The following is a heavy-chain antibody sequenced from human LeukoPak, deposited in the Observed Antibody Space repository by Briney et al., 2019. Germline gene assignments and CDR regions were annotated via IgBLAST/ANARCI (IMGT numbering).Heavy chain of an antibody. CDR1: GYSFTSYW. V-gene: IGHV5-51*01. CDR2: IYPGDSDT. Sequence: GESLKISCKGSGYSFTSYWIGWVRQMPGKGLEWMGIIYPGDSDTRYSPSFQGQVTISADKSISTAYLQWSSLKASDTAMYYCARLGPTYGYSSSSSFDYWGQGTLVTVSS. D-gene: IGHD6-13*01. CDR3: ARLGPTYGYSSSSSFDY. J-gene: IGHJ4*02.